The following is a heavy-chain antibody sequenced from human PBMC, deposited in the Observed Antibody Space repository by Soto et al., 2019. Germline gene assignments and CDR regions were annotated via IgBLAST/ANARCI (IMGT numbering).Heavy chain of an antibody. Sequence: GGSLRLSCAASGFTFSSYAMSWVRQAPGKGLEWVSAISGSGGSTYYADSVKGRFTISRDNSKNTLYLQMNSLRAEDTAVYYCAKASVEQQPRAGLMDVWGQGTTVTVSS. V-gene: IGHV3-23*01. CDR1: GFTFSSYA. J-gene: IGHJ6*02. D-gene: IGHD6-13*01. CDR2: ISGSGGST. CDR3: AKASVEQQPRAGLMDV.